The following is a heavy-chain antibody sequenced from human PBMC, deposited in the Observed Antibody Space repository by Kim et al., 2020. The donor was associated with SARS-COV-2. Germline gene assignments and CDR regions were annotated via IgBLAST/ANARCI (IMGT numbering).Heavy chain of an antibody. CDR3: ARHHLWGDYYYYGMDV. D-gene: IGHD7-27*01. CDR1: GGSISSSSYY. V-gene: IGHV4-39*01. Sequence: SETLSLTCTVSGGSISSSSYYWGWIRQPPGKGLEWIGSIYYSGSTYYNPSLKSRVTISVDTSKNQFSLKLSSVTAADTAVYYCARHHLWGDYYYYGMDVWGQGTTVTVSS. CDR2: IYYSGST. J-gene: IGHJ6*02.